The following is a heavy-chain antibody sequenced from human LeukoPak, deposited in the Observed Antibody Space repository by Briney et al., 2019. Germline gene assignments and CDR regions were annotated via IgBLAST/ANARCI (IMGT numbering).Heavy chain of an antibody. CDR1: GYTFTGYY. V-gene: IGHV1-2*02. J-gene: IGHJ5*02. CDR3: AREQDYCSSTSCYTGIDP. CDR2: INPNSGGT. D-gene: IGHD2-2*02. Sequence: ASVKVSCKASGYTFTGYYMHWVRQAPGQGLEWMGWINPNSGGTNYAQKFQGRVTMTRDTSISTAYMELSRLRSDDTAVYYCAREQDYCSSTSCYTGIDPWGQGTLVTVSP.